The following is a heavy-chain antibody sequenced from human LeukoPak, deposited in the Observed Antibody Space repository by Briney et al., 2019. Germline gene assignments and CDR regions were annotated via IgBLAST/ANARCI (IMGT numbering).Heavy chain of an antibody. Sequence: PGGSLRLSCAASGFTFSSYSMNWVRQAPGKGLEWVSSISPTSSYIYYADSVKGRFTISRDNAKNSLYLQMNSLRAEDTAVYYCVTLELRVLDYWGQGTLVTVSS. CDR2: ISPTSSYI. V-gene: IGHV3-21*01. CDR3: VTLELRVLDY. CDR1: GFTFSSYS. D-gene: IGHD1-7*01. J-gene: IGHJ4*02.